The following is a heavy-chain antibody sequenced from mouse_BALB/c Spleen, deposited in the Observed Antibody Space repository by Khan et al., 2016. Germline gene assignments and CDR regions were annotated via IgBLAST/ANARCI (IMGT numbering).Heavy chain of an antibody. Sequence: EVQLQESGPDLVKPSQSLSLTCTVTGYSIPSHYSWHWIRHFPGTKLEWMGYIHYSGSTNYNPSLKSRISITRDTSKNQFFLQLTSVTTADTATYDCATSTSGYWYYFDYWGQGTTLTVSS. CDR1: GYSIPSHYS. V-gene: IGHV3-1*02. CDR3: ATSTSGYWYYFDY. D-gene: IGHD3-1*01. CDR2: IHYSGST. J-gene: IGHJ2*01.